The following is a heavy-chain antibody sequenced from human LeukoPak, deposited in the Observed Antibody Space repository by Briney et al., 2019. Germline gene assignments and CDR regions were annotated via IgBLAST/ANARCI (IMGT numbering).Heavy chain of an antibody. CDR1: GGSISSSGYS. CDR3: ARATPYCSSTSCYTPDFDY. V-gene: IGHV4-61*08. CDR2: IYYRGST. D-gene: IGHD2-2*02. J-gene: IGHJ4*02. Sequence: SETLSLTCAVSGGSISSSGYSWTWIRQPRGKGLEWIGYIYYRGSTNYNPSLKSRVTISVDTSKNQLSLKLSSVTAADTAVYYCARATPYCSSTSCYTPDFDYWGQGTLVTVSS.